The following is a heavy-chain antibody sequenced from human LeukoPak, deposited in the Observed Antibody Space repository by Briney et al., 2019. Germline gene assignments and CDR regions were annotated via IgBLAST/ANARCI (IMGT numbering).Heavy chain of an antibody. Sequence: GASVKVSCKASGGTFSSYAISWVRQAPGQGLEWMGGIIPIFGTANYAQRFQGRVTITTDESTSTAYMELSSLRSEDTAVYYCARDYRVAGVQFDYWGQGTLVTVSS. D-gene: IGHD6-19*01. J-gene: IGHJ4*02. CDR2: IIPIFGTA. CDR3: ARDYRVAGVQFDY. V-gene: IGHV1-69*05. CDR1: GGTFSSYA.